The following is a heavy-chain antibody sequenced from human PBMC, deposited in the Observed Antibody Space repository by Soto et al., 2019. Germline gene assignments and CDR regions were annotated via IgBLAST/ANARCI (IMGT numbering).Heavy chain of an antibody. CDR2: IYYSGST. CDR3: ARQPRYYLDY. J-gene: IGHJ4*02. Sequence: SETLSLTCTVSGGSISSSSYYWGWIRQPPGKGLGWIGSIYYSGSTYYNPSLKSRVTISVDTSKNQFSLKLSSVTAADTAVYYGARQPRYYLDYWGQEPRVTVSP. V-gene: IGHV4-39*01. CDR1: GGSISSSSYY.